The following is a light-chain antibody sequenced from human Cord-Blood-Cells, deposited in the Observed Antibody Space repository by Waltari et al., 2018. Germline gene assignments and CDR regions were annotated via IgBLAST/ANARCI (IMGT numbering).Light chain of an antibody. Sequence: DIKMTQYTSYLPASVGDRITITCRASQSISSYLNWYQQKPRKAPKLLIYAASSLPSGVPSRFSGSGSGTDFTLTISSLEPEDFATYYCQQSYSTPYTFGQGTKLEIK. CDR1: QSISSY. V-gene: IGKV1-39*01. J-gene: IGKJ2*01. CDR3: QQSYSTPYT. CDR2: AAS.